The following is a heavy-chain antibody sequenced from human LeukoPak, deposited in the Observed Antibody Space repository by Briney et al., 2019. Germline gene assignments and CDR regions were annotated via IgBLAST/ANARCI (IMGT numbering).Heavy chain of an antibody. CDR3: AKGSSSWYSYYFDY. CDR2: IKSDGSST. D-gene: IGHD6-13*01. V-gene: IGHV3-74*01. Sequence: GSLRLSCAASGFTFSNYWMHWVRQAPGEALMWVSRIKSDGSSTTYADSVKGRFTISRDNSKNTLYLQMNSLRAEDTAVYYCAKGSSSWYSYYFDYWGQGTLVTVSS. J-gene: IGHJ4*02. CDR1: GFTFSNYW.